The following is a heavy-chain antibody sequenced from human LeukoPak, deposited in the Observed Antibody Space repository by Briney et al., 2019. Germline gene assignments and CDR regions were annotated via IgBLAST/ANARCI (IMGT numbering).Heavy chain of an antibody. CDR1: GYSISSSYY. D-gene: IGHD6-13*01. CDR3: ARVRQQLDY. Sequence: RTSDTLSLTCAVSGYSISSSYYWGWIRQPPGKGLEWIGSIYYSGSTYFNPSLKSRVTISVDTSKNQFSLKLSSVTAADTAVYYCARVRQQLDYWGQGTLVTVSS. V-gene: IGHV4-38-2*01. CDR2: IYYSGST. J-gene: IGHJ4*02.